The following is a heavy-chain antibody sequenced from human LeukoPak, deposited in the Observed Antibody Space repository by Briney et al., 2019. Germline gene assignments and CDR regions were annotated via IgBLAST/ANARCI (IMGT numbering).Heavy chain of an antibody. CDR2: ISGYNGNT. V-gene: IGHV1-18*01. J-gene: IGHJ5*02. CDR3: ARDEQLLPKWFDR. D-gene: IGHD6-13*01. Sequence: GASVKVSCKASGYTFISYGISWVRQAPGQGLEWMGWISGYNGNTDYAQKFQGRVTMTTVTSTSTAYMELRSLRSDDTAVYYCARDEQLLPKWFDRWGQGTLVTVSS. CDR1: GYTFISYG.